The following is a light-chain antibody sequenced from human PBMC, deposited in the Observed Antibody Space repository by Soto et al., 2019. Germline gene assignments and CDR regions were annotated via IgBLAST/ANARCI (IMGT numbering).Light chain of an antibody. CDR3: QQRSNWPPVIT. CDR2: DAY. CDR1: QSFSSY. Sequence: EIVLTQSPATLSLSPGERATLSCRASQSFSSYLAWYQQKPGQAPRLLIYDAYKRATGIPARFSGRGSGTDLTLTISSLEPEDFAVYYCQQRSNWPPVITFGQGTRLEIK. V-gene: IGKV3-11*01. J-gene: IGKJ5*01.